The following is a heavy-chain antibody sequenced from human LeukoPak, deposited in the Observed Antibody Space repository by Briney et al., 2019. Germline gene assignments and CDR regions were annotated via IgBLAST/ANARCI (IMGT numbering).Heavy chain of an antibody. Sequence: ASVKVSCKASGYTFTGYYMHWVRQAPGQGLEWMGRINPNSGGTNYAQKFQGRVTMTRDTSISTAYMELSRLRSDDTAVYYCARDDGTLSGSYSTRGQGTLVTVFS. J-gene: IGHJ4*02. CDR2: INPNSGGT. CDR1: GYTFTGYY. CDR3: ARDDGTLSGSYST. V-gene: IGHV1-2*06. D-gene: IGHD1-26*01.